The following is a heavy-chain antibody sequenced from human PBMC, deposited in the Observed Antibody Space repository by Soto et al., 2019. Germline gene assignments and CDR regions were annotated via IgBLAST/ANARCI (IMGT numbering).Heavy chain of an antibody. CDR2: ISSSSSYT. V-gene: IGHV3-11*06. Sequence: PXGSLRLSSAASGFTFSDYHMSWIRQAPGKGLEWVSYISSSSSYTNYADSVKGRFTISRDNAKNSLYLQMNSLRAEDTAVYYCARDKHYYYDSSGFGSDAFDIWGQGTMVTVSS. CDR3: ARDKHYYYDSSGFGSDAFDI. J-gene: IGHJ3*02. D-gene: IGHD3-22*01. CDR1: GFTFSDYH.